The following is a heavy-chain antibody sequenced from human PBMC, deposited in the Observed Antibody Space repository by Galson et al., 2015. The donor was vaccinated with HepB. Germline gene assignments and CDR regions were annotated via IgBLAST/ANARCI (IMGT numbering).Heavy chain of an antibody. V-gene: IGHV3-30*04. Sequence: SLRLSCAASAFIFSSYAMHWVRQAPGKGLEWVAVISYDGSNKYYADSVKGRFTISRDNSRNTLYLQMNRLRAEDTAVYYCARDAPHYGGNSGVSYYWGQGTLVTVSS. D-gene: IGHD4-23*01. CDR2: ISYDGSNK. CDR3: ARDAPHYGGNSGVSYY. CDR1: AFIFSSYA. J-gene: IGHJ4*02.